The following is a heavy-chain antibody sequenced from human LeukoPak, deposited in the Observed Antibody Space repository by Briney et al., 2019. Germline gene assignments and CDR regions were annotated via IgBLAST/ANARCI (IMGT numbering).Heavy chain of an antibody. V-gene: IGHV3-11*01. CDR3: ARAATPAAILLFDY. Sequence: GGSLRLSCAASGFTFSDYYMSWIRQAPGKGLEWVSYISSSGSTIYYADSVKGRFTISRDNAKNSLYLQVNSLRAEDTAVYYCARAATPAAILLFDYWGQGTLVTVSS. CDR2: ISSSGSTI. CDR1: GFTFSDYY. J-gene: IGHJ4*02. D-gene: IGHD2-2*02.